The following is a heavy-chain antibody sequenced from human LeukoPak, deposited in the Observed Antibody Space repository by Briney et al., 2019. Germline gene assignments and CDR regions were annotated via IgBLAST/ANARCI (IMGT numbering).Heavy chain of an antibody. CDR1: GGSFSGYY. V-gene: IGHV4-34*01. J-gene: IGHJ6*02. D-gene: IGHD6-13*01. CDR3: ARGSSSFRSYYYYGMDV. CDR2: INHSGST. Sequence: SETLSLTCAVYGGSFSGYYWSWIRQPPGKGLEWIGEINHSGSTNYDPSLKSRVTISVDTSKNQFSLKLSSVTAADTAVYYCARGSSSFRSYYYYGMDVWGQGTTVTVSS.